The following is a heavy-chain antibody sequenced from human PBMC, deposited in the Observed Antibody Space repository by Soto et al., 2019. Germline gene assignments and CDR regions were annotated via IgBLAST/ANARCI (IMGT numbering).Heavy chain of an antibody. V-gene: IGHV4-30-2*01. CDR2: IYHSGST. CDR1: GGSISSGGYS. J-gene: IGHJ5*01. D-gene: IGHD3-10*01. CDR3: AKDHGTYGPNWIDS. Sequence: SETLSLTCTVSGGSISSGGYSWSWIRQPPGKGLEWIGYIYHSGSTYYNPSLKSRVTISVDNSKSTLYLQMNSLRTEDTAVYYCAKDHGTYGPNWIDSWGQGTLVTVSS.